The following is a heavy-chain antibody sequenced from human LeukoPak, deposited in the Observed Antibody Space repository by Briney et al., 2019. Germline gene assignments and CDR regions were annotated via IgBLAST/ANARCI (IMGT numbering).Heavy chain of an antibody. CDR2: ISYDGSNT. D-gene: IGHD3-10*01. CDR1: GFTFTNYC. CDR3: ARDPTMVRGTMDV. V-gene: IGHV3-30*04. J-gene: IGHJ6*03. Sequence: PGRSLRLSCAASGFTFTNYCIHWVRHAPGKGPEWVAVISYDGSNTYYADSVKGRFTISRDNSKNTVYLQTNSLRPEDTAVYYCARDPTMVRGTMDVWGKGTTVTVSS.